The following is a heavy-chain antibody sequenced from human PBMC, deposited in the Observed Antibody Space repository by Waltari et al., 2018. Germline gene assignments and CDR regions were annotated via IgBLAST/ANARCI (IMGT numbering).Heavy chain of an antibody. J-gene: IGHJ4*02. V-gene: IGHV4-59*11. CDR3: ARGSGYSSRGGVV. D-gene: IGHD6-13*01. CDR1: GGSISSHY. CDR2: IDYIGST. Sequence: QVQLQESGPGLVKPSETLSLTCTVSGGSISSHYWSWIRQPPGKGLEWIGYIDYIGSTNYTPSLKSRVTISVDTSKNQFSLKLSSVTAADTAVYYCARGSGYSSRGGVVWGQGTLVTVSS.